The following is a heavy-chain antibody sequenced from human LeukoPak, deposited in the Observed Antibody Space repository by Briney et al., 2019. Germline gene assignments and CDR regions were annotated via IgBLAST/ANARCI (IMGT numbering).Heavy chain of an antibody. D-gene: IGHD3-9*01. V-gene: IGHV4-61*08. J-gene: IGHJ5*02. CDR1: GGSISSGDYY. CDR2: IYYSGST. Sequence: PSETLSLTCTVSGGSISSGDYYWSWIRQPPGKGLEWIGYIYYSGSTNYNPSLKSRVTISVDTSKNQFSLKLSSVTAADTAVYYCARLDVSYYDILTGYPAGWFDPWGQGTLVTVSS. CDR3: ARLDVSYYDILTGYPAGWFDP.